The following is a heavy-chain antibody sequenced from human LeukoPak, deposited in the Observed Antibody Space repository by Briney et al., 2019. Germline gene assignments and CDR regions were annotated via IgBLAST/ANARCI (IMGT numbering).Heavy chain of an antibody. V-gene: IGHV4-59*08. CDR3: ASPSSSWPNFDY. CDR1: GGSISSYY. Sequence: SETLSLTCTVSGGSISSYYWSWIRQPPGKGLEWIGYIYYSGSTNYNPSLKSRVTISVDTSKNQFSLKLSSVTAADTAVYYCASPSSSWPNFDYWGQGTLVTVSS. J-gene: IGHJ4*02. CDR2: IYYSGST. D-gene: IGHD6-13*01.